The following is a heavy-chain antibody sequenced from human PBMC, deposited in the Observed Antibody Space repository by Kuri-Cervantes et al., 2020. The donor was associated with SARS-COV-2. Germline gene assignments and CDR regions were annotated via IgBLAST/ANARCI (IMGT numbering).Heavy chain of an antibody. V-gene: IGHV4-61*01. CDR1: GGSVSSGSYY. Sequence: GSLRLSCTVSGGSVSSGSYYWSWIRQPPGKGLEWIGYIYYSGSTNYNPSLKSRVTISVDTSKNQFSLKLSSVTAADTAVYYCARGGVVPVSFDYWGQGTLVTVSS. CDR3: ARGGVVPVSFDY. CDR2: IYYSGST. J-gene: IGHJ4*02. D-gene: IGHD2-21*01.